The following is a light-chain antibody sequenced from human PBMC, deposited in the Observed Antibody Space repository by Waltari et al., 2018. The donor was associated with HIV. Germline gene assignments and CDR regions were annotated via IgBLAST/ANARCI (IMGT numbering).Light chain of an antibody. J-gene: IGLJ2*01. CDR3: TSYTSSSTLVI. CDR1: SSDVGGYNY. V-gene: IGLV2-14*01. CDR2: EVY. Sequence: QSALTQPASVSGSPGQSITISCTGTSSDVGGYNYVSWYQQHPGKAPKLMIYEVYNRPSGVSNRFSGLRAEDEADYYCTSYTSSSTLVIFGGGTKLTVL.